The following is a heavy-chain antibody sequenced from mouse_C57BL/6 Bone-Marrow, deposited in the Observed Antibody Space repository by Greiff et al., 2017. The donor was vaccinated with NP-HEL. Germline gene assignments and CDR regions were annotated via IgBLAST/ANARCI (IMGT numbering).Heavy chain of an antibody. Sequence: QVQLQQSGAELVKPGASVKLSCKASGYTFTSYWMHWVTQRPGQGLEWIGMIHPNSGSTNYNEKFKSKATLTVDKSSSTAYMQLSSLTSEDSAVYYCARGLLWLRRRDYYAMDYWGQGTSVTVSS. CDR2: IHPNSGST. CDR3: ARGLLWLRRRDYYAMDY. V-gene: IGHV1-64*01. D-gene: IGHD2-2*01. CDR1: GYTFTSYW. J-gene: IGHJ4*01.